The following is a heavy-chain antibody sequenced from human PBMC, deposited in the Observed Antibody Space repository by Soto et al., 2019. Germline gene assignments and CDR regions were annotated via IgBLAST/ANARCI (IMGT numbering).Heavy chain of an antibody. D-gene: IGHD2-2*01. CDR1: GGTFSSYA. J-gene: IGHJ5*02. CDR2: IIPIFGTA. Sequence: QVQLVQSGAEVKKPGSSVKVSCKASGGTFSSYAISWVRQAPGQGLEWMGGIIPIFGTANYAQKFQGRVTITADESTSTAYMELSSLRSEDTAVYYCAEGGYCSSTSCLKNWFDPWGQGTLVTVSS. CDR3: AEGGYCSSTSCLKNWFDP. V-gene: IGHV1-69*01.